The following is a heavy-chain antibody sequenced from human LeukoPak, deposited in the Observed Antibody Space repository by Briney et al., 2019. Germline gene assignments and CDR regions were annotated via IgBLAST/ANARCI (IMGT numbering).Heavy chain of an antibody. CDR2: IIPFLGTT. D-gene: IGHD6-19*01. Sequence: SVKVSCKASGGVFTTYAISWVRQAPGQGLEWMGSIIPFLGTTNYAQKFQGRVTITADEPTRTAYMELSSLRSEDTAVYYCARDNGSGWYRSRLYYYYGMDVWGQGTTVTVSS. J-gene: IGHJ6*02. V-gene: IGHV1-69*11. CDR1: GGVFTTYA. CDR3: ARDNGSGWYRSRLYYYYGMDV.